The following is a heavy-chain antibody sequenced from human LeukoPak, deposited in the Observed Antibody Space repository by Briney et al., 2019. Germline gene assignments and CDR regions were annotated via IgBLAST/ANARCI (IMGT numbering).Heavy chain of an antibody. CDR2: ISAYNGNT. Sequence: ASVKVSCKASGYTFTSYGISWVRQAPGQGLEWMGWISAYNGNTNYAQKLQGRVTMTRDTSISTAYMELSRLRSDDTAVYYCARPDLFGVVRSWGQGTLVTVSS. CDR1: GYTFTSYG. CDR3: ARPDLFGVVRS. D-gene: IGHD3-3*01. V-gene: IGHV1-18*01. J-gene: IGHJ4*02.